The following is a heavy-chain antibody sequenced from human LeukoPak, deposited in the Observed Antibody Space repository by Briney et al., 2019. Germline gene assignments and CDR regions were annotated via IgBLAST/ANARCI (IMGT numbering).Heavy chain of an antibody. J-gene: IGHJ5*02. V-gene: IGHV4-34*01. CDR3: ARQGRSYDYVWGSYRSGGWFDP. Sequence: SETLSLTCAVYGGSFSGYYWSWIRQPPGKGLEWIGEINHSGSTNYNPSLKSRVTISVDTSKNQFSLKLSSVTAADTAVYYCARQGRSYDYVWGSYRSGGWFDPWGQGTLVTVSS. CDR2: INHSGST. D-gene: IGHD3-16*02. CDR1: GGSFSGYY.